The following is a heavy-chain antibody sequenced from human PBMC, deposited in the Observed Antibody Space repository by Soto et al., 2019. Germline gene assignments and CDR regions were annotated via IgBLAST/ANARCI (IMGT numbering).Heavy chain of an antibody. CDR1: GGTFSSYA. Sequence: SVKVSCKASGGTFSSYAISWVRQAPGQGLEWMGGIIPIFGTANYAQKFQGRVTITADKSTSTAYMELSSLRSEDTAVYYCARSLGYCTNGVCSFDYWGQGTLVTVS. V-gene: IGHV1-69*06. CDR3: ARSLGYCTNGVCSFDY. D-gene: IGHD2-8*01. CDR2: IIPIFGTA. J-gene: IGHJ4*02.